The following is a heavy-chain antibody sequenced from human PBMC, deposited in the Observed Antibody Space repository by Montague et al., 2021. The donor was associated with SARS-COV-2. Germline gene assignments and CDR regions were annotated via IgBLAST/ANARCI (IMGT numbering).Heavy chain of an antibody. CDR2: VLFNKDT. D-gene: IGHD3-9*01. J-gene: IGHJ4*02. CDR1: QVCVAEYW. CDR3: VRHPHYDGLNGPPDF. V-gene: IGHV4-59*08. Sequence: SETLSLTCAGTQVCVAEYWRSWVQQTSEQELDWVGYVLFNKDTNFNPSLKSRVAISVDTSKNQFSLRLTSVTAADTAFYYCVRHPHYDGLNGPPDFWDQGTLVAVSS.